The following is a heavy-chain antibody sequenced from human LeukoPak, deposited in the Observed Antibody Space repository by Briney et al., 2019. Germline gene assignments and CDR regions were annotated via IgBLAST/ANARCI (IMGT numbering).Heavy chain of an antibody. Sequence: PGGSLRLSCAASGFTFDGYAMHWVRQAPGKGLEWVSGISWDSGAIGYADSVKGRFTISRDNAKNSLYLQMDGLRAEDTALYYCAKDYGGNHWFDYWGQGTLVTVSS. D-gene: IGHD4-23*01. V-gene: IGHV3-9*01. CDR2: ISWDSGAI. CDR1: GFTFDGYA. CDR3: AKDYGGNHWFDY. J-gene: IGHJ4*02.